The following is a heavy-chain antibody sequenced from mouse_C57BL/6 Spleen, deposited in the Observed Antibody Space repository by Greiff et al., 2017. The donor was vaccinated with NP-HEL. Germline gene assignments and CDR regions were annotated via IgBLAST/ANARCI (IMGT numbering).Heavy chain of an antibody. D-gene: IGHD1-1*01. Sequence: VQLQQPGAELVRPGTSVKLSCKASGYTFTSYWMHWVKQRPGQGLEWIGVIDPSDSYTNYNQKFKGKATLTVDTSSSTAYMQRSSPTSEDSAVYYCARRVYGSSYYFGDWGQGTTLTVSS. CDR2: IDPSDSYT. J-gene: IGHJ2*01. CDR3: ARRVYGSSYYFGD. V-gene: IGHV1-59*01. CDR1: GYTFTSYW.